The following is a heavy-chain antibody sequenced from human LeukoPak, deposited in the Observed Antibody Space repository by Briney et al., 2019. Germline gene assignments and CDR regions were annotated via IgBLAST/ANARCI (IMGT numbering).Heavy chain of an antibody. Sequence: GSLRLSCAASGFTVSTNCMTWVRQAPGKGPEWVSTIYSGGTTYYADSVMGRFTISRHNSRNTLYLQMNSLRAEDTAVYYCARVDTVMAYYFDLWGQGTLVTVSS. J-gene: IGHJ4*02. CDR2: IYSGGTT. D-gene: IGHD5-18*01. CDR3: ARVDTVMAYYFDL. V-gene: IGHV3-53*04. CDR1: GFTVSTNC.